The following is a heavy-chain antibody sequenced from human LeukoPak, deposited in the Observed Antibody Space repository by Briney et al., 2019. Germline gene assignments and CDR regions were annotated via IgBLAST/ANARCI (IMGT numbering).Heavy chain of an antibody. Sequence: VASVNVSCKASGYTFTGYYIHWVRQAPGQGLEWMGLIDPNSGGTNYAQNFQGRVTMTRDTSISTAYTELSRLRSDDTAVYHCGERYCCGGSCYTLPFGYWGQGTLVTVSS. D-gene: IGHD2-15*01. CDR2: IDPNSGGT. V-gene: IGHV1-2*02. CDR1: GYTFTGYY. CDR3: GERYCCGGSCYTLPFGY. J-gene: IGHJ4*02.